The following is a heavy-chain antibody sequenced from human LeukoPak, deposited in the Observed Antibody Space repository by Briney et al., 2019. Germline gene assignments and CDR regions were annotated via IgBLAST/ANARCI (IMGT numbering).Heavy chain of an antibody. Sequence: SLRLSCAGSGFIFNNYAMHWVRQAPGKGLEWVSGISWNSGSIGYADSVKGRFTISRDNAKNSLYLQMNSLRAEDTALYYCAKARPGKYYFDYWGQGTLVTVSS. CDR1: GFIFNNYA. CDR3: AKARPGKYYFDY. CDR2: ISWNSGSI. D-gene: IGHD1-14*01. J-gene: IGHJ4*02. V-gene: IGHV3-9*01.